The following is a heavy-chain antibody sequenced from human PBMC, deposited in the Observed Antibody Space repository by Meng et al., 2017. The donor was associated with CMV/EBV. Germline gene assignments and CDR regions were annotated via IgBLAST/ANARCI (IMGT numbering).Heavy chain of an antibody. Sequence: VQLPESGPGLVQLSEPLSLTCRLSGGFFSVSFWTWIRQPAGKGLEWIGRIYSTGGTNYNPSFESRVTISLDGSNNQFSLKLNSVTAADTAIYYCARERGDDSGYNFDSWGQGTLVTVSS. CDR2: IYSTGGT. CDR3: ARERGDDSGYNFDS. J-gene: IGHJ4*02. CDR1: GGFFSVSF. D-gene: IGHD3-22*01. V-gene: IGHV4-4*07.